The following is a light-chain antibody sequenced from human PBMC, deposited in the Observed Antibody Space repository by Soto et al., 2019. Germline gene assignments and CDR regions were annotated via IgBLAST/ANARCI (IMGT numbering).Light chain of an antibody. CDR3: QQYNNWPT. J-gene: IGKJ1*01. Sequence: DIQMTQSPSTLSASVGDRVTITFRASQSISSWLAWYQQKPGKAPKLLIYKASSLESGVPSRFSGSGSGTEFTLTISSLQSEDFAVYYCQQYNNWPTFGQGTKVDIK. CDR2: KAS. V-gene: IGKV1-5*03. CDR1: QSISSW.